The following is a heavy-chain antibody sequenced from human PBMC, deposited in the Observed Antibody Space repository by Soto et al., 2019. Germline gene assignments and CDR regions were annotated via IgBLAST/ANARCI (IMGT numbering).Heavy chain of an antibody. CDR1: GGSLSSGSSY. CDR2: IYYSGST. V-gene: IGHV4-31*03. J-gene: IGHJ4*02. CDR3: AASLGACKSYFDS. D-gene: IGHD1-26*01. Sequence: SETLSLTCIVSGGSLSSGSSYWTWIRQYPGKGLEWIGYIYYSGSTYYNPSLKSRVTISVDTSKSQFSLRLSSVTAADTAVYYCAASLGACKSYFDSWGQGTLVTVSS.